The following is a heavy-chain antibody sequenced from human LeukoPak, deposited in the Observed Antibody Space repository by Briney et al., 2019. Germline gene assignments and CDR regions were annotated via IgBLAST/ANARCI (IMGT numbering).Heavy chain of an antibody. CDR3: ARDGGTFYYYYYMDV. V-gene: IGHV1-69*06. Sequence: ASVKVSCKASGYTFTGYYIHWVRQAPGQGLEWMGRIIPIFGTANYAQKFQGRVTITADKSTSTAYMELSSLRSEDTAVYYCARDGGTFYYYYYMDVWGKGTTVTVSS. J-gene: IGHJ6*03. D-gene: IGHD1-1*01. CDR1: GYTFTGYY. CDR2: IIPIFGTA.